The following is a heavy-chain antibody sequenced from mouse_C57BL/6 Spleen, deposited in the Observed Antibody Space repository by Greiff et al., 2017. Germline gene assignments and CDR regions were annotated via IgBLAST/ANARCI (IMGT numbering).Heavy chain of an antibody. D-gene: IGHD1-1*01. J-gene: IGHJ2*01. V-gene: IGHV1-82*01. CDR1: GYAFSSSW. CDR2: IDPGDGDT. CDR3: ARGVYYGSSYYFDY. Sequence: VQLQQSGPELVKPGASVKISCKASGYAFSSSWLNWVKQRPGKGLEWIGRIDPGDGDTNYNGKFKGKATLTADKSSSTAYMQLSSLTSEDSAVYFCARGVYYGSSYYFDYWGQGTTLTVSS.